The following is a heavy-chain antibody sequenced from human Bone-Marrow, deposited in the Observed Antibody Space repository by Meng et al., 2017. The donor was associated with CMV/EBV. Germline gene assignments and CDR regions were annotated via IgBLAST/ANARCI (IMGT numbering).Heavy chain of an antibody. V-gene: IGHV3-30*02. CDR3: AKVYGRASGHFDY. CDR2: IRYDGSNK. D-gene: IGHD3-10*02. Sequence: GESLKISCAASGFTFSSYGMHWVRQAPGKGLEWVAFIRYDGSNKYYADSVKGRFTISRDNSKNTLYLQMNSLRAEDTAVYYCAKVYGRASGHFDYWGQGTLVTVSS. J-gene: IGHJ4*02. CDR1: GFTFSSYG.